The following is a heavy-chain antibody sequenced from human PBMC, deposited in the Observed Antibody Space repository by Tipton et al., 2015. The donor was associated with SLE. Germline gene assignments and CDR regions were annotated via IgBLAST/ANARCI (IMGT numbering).Heavy chain of an antibody. V-gene: IGHV3-11*04. J-gene: IGHJ3*02. Sequence: SLRLSCAASGFTFSDYYMSWIRQAPGKGLEWVSYISSSGTTKYYIDSVKGRFTFSRDNGKNSLYLQMNSLRVEDTAVYYCVRDRPQDDPHKAFDIWGQGTMVTVSS. CDR1: GFTFSDYY. CDR2: ISSSGTTK. D-gene: IGHD3-3*01. CDR3: VRDRPQDDPHKAFDI.